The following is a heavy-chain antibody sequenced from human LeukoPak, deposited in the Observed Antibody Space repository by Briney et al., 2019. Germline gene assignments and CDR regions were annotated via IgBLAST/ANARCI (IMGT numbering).Heavy chain of an antibody. V-gene: IGHV3-7*01. CDR2: IKQDGSEK. D-gene: IGHD2-15*01. CDR1: GFSFSSTW. CDR3: ARERYCGARSCYDLNWFDP. Sequence: GESLRLSCAASGFSFSSTWMSWLRQAPGKGLEWVANIKQDGSEKSYLDSVKGRFTISRDNAKNSLYLQMNSLRVEDTAVYYCARERYCGARSCYDLNWFDPWGQGTLVTVSS. J-gene: IGHJ5*02.